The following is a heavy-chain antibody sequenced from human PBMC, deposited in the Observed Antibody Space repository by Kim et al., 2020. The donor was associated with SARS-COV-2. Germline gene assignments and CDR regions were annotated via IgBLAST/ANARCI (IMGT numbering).Heavy chain of an antibody. CDR3: ARENYYGPPDPYFYYGMDV. V-gene: IGHV1-46*01. J-gene: IGHJ6*02. Sequence: QKFQGRVTMTRDTSTSTVYMELSSLRSEDTAVYYCARENYYGPPDPYFYYGMDVWGQGTTLTVSS. D-gene: IGHD3-10*01.